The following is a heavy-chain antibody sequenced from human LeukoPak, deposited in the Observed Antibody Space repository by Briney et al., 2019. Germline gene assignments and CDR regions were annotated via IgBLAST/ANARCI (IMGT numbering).Heavy chain of an antibody. Sequence: GGSLRLSCAASGFTVSSNYMSWVRQAPGKGLEWVSSISSSSSYIYYADSMKGRFTISRDNAKNSLYLQMNSLRAEDTAVYYCARSIAVAGYDYWGQGTLVTVSS. CDR1: GFTVSSNY. CDR2: ISSSSSYI. CDR3: ARSIAVAGYDY. D-gene: IGHD6-19*01. V-gene: IGHV3-21*01. J-gene: IGHJ4*02.